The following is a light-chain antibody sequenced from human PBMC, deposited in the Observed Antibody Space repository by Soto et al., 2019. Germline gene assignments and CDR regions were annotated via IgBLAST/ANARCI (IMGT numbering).Light chain of an antibody. V-gene: IGKV1-5*01. J-gene: IGKJ1*01. CDR3: LRDDRYSPT. Sequence: DSQMTQSPSTLSASIGDRVTITCRASQSISKWLAWYQQKPVRAPNFLIDDASSLESGVPSRFSGSGSGTEFTLTIISLQPDEVAIYEVLRDDRYSPTYGQGEKVEI. CDR2: DAS. CDR1: QSISKW.